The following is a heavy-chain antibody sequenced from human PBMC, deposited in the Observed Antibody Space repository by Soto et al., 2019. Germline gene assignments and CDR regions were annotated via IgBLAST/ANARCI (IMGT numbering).Heavy chain of an antibody. Sequence: GGSLRLSCAASGFTFSNAWMSWVRQAPGKGLEWVGRIKSKTDGGTTDYAAPVKGRFTISRDDSKNTLYLQMNSLKTEDTAVYYCTTDMWSSYSSSDYWGQGTLVTVSS. J-gene: IGHJ4*02. CDR1: GFTFSNAW. CDR3: TTDMWSSYSSSDY. D-gene: IGHD6-6*01. V-gene: IGHV3-15*01. CDR2: IKSKTDGGTT.